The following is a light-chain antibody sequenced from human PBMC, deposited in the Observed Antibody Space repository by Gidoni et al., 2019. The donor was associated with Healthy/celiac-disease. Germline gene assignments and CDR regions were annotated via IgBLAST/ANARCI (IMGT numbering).Light chain of an antibody. V-gene: IGKV3-15*01. Sequence: EIVMTQSPATLSVSPGERATLSCRASQSVNSNLAWYQQKPGQAPRLLIYGASTRATGIPARFSGSGSGTEFTLTISSLQSEDFAVYYCQQYNNWPPRTVGQGTKVEIK. CDR2: GAS. CDR1: QSVNSN. CDR3: QQYNNWPPRT. J-gene: IGKJ1*01.